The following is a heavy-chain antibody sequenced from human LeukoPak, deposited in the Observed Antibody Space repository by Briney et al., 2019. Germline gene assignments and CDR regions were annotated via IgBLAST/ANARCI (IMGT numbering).Heavy chain of an antibody. CDR1: GFTFSNYV. D-gene: IGHD6-13*01. J-gene: IGHJ4*02. V-gene: IGHV3-21*01. CDR3: ARAIAAAGDY. CDR2: ISGAGTYI. Sequence: GGSLRLSCAASGFTFSNYVMNWVRQAPGMGLEWVSSISGAGTYIFSADPVKGRFTISRDNSKNTLYLQMNSLRAEDTAVYYCARAIAAAGDYWGQGTLVTVSS.